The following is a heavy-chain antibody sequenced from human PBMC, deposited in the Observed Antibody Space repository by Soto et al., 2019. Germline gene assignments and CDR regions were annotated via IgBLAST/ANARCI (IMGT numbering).Heavy chain of an antibody. CDR3: AREVSSLVATIWVGSYYYGMDV. CDR1: GFTFSSYW. V-gene: IGHV3-7*03. Sequence: EVQLVESGGRLVQPGGSLRLSCAASGFTFSSYWMSWVRQAPGKGLEWVANIKQDGSEKYYVDSVKGRFTISRDNAKNSLYLQMNSLRAEDTAVYYCAREVSSLVATIWVGSYYYGMDVWGQGTTVTVSS. J-gene: IGHJ6*02. CDR2: IKQDGSEK. D-gene: IGHD5-12*01.